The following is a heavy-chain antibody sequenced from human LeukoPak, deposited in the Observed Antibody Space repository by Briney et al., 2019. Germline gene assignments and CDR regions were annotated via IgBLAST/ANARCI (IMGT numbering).Heavy chain of an antibody. CDR1: YY. J-gene: IGHJ3*02. V-gene: IGHV3-11*01. D-gene: IGHD6-13*01. CDR2: TSISGSTI. CDR3: ARVAYSSSWYEVGAFDI. Sequence: YYMSWIRQAPGKGLEWVSYTSISGSTIYYAGSLKGRFTISSDTAKNSLYLQMNSLRAEDTAVYYCARVAYSSSWYEVGAFDIWGQGTMVTVSS.